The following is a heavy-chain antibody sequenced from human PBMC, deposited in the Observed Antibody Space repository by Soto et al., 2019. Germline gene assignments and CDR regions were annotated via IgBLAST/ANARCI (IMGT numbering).Heavy chain of an antibody. CDR2: IYYSGST. V-gene: IGHV4-59*08. CDR3: ARGRLVPAVNFDY. CDR1: GGSISSYY. D-gene: IGHD2-2*01. J-gene: IGHJ4*02. Sequence: SETLSLTCTVSGGSISSYYWSWIRQPPGKGLEWIGYIYYSGSTNYNPSLKSRVTISVDTSKNQFSLTVTSVTAAGTAVYYCARGRLVPAVNFDYWGLGTLVTVSS.